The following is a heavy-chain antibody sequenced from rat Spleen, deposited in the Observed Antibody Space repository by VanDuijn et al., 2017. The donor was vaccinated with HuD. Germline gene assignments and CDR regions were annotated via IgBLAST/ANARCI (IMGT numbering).Heavy chain of an antibody. J-gene: IGHJ2*01. CDR3: AREGVYYGLLDY. D-gene: IGHD1-6*01. Sequence: QVQLKESGPGLVQPSQTLSLTCTVSGFSLTSYNVHWVRQPTGKGLEWMGIIWTGGSTDYNSALKSRLSISRDTSKSQVFLKMNSLQTEDIATYYCAREGVYYGLLDYWGQGVMVTVSS. V-gene: IGHV2-30*01. CDR1: GFSLTSYN. CDR2: IWTGGST.